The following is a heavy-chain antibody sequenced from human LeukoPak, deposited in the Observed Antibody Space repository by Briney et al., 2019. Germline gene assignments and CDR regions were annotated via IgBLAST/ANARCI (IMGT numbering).Heavy chain of an antibody. J-gene: IGHJ4*02. D-gene: IGHD2-8*02. CDR2: IKQDGSEK. CDR3: ATYRQVLLPFES. V-gene: IGHV3-7*03. Sequence: GGSLRLSCAASGFTFSSYWMSWVRQAPGKGLEWVANIKQDGSEKYYVDSVKGRFTISRDNSKSTLSLQMNSLRAEDTAIYYCATYRQVLLPFESWGRGTLVTVSS. CDR1: GFTFSSYW.